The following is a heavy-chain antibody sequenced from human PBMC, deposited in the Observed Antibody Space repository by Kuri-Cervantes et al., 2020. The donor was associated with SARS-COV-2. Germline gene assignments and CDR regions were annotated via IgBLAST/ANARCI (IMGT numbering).Heavy chain of an antibody. CDR3: ARGRRGYSYLAADV. Sequence: GSLRLSCAVYGGSFSGYYWSWIRQPPGKGLEWIGEINHSGSTNYNPSLKSRVTISVDTSKNQFSLKLSSVTAADTAVYYCARGRRGYSYLAADVWGKGTTVTVPS. D-gene: IGHD5-18*01. CDR2: INHSGST. V-gene: IGHV4-34*01. CDR1: GGSFSGYY. J-gene: IGHJ6*04.